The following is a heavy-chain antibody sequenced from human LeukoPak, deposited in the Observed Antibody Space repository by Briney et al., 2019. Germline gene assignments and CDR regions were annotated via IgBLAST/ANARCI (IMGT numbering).Heavy chain of an antibody. V-gene: IGHV3-23*01. CDR3: AKKVTGSYNNPLDY. CDR1: GFTFSSYA. D-gene: IGHD3-10*01. Sequence: PGGSLRLSCTGSGFTFSSYAMSWVRQAPGKGLEWVSAVNVNGGSTYYADSVKGRFTISRDNSKNTLYLQMNSLGAEDTAVYYCAKKVTGSYNNPLDYWGQGTLVTVSS. J-gene: IGHJ4*02. CDR2: VNVNGGST.